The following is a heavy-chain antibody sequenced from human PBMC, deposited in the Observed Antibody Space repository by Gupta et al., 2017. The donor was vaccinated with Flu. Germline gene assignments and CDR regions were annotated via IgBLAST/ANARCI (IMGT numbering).Heavy chain of an antibody. CDR3: ANLGYGSGSVDY. CDR2: ISWNSGSI. J-gene: IGHJ4*02. CDR1: GFTFDDYA. Sequence: EVQLVESGGGLVQPGRSLRLSCSASGFTFDDYAMHWVRQAPGKGLEWVSGISWNSGSIGYADSVKGRFTISRDNAKNSLYLQMNSLRAEDTALYYCANLGYGSGSVDYWGQGTLVTVSS. D-gene: IGHD3-10*01. V-gene: IGHV3-9*01.